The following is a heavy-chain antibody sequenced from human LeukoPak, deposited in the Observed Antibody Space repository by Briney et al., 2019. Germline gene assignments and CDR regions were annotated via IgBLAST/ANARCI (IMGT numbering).Heavy chain of an antibody. CDR3: AKDIVATIGFDY. J-gene: IGHJ4*02. D-gene: IGHD5-12*01. Sequence: GGSLRLSCAASGFTFSNYWMSWVRQAPGKGLEWVANINQDGSEKYYVDSVKGRFTISRDNAKNSVYLQMNSLRAEDTAVYYCAKDIVATIGFDYWGQGTLVTVSS. CDR2: INQDGSEK. CDR1: GFTFSNYW. V-gene: IGHV3-7*04.